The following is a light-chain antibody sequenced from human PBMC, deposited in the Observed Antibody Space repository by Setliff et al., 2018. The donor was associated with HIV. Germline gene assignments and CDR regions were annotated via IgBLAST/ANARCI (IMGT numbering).Light chain of an antibody. V-gene: IGLV2-14*01. CDR2: EVS. CDR1: SSDVGGYNY. J-gene: IGLJ1*01. CDR3: SSYTSIYTYV. Sequence: QSALTQPASVSGSPGQSITMSCTGTSSDVGGYNYVSWYQQHPGKAPKLIIYEVSNRPSGVSNRFSGSKSGNTTSLTISGLQAEDEADYYCSSYTSIYTYVFGTGTKVTVL.